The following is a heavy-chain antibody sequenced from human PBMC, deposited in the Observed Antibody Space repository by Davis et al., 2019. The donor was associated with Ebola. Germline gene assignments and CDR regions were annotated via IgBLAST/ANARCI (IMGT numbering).Heavy chain of an antibody. D-gene: IGHD3-22*01. CDR1: GFTFSTYS. CDR2: ISSDSDYI. Sequence: GGSLRLSCAASGFTFSTYSMSWVRQAPGKGLEWVSSISSDSDYIYYADSAKGRFTISRDNAKNSLYLQMNSLRAEDTAVYYCARGGYYDSSGYSHAGFDIWGQGTMVTVSS. CDR3: ARGGYYDSSGYSHAGFDI. J-gene: IGHJ3*02. V-gene: IGHV3-21*01.